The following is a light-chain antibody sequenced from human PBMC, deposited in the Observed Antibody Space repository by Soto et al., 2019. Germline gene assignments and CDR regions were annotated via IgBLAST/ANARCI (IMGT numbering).Light chain of an antibody. J-gene: IGKJ3*01. CDR1: QSVSSSY. CDR2: GPS. CDR3: QEYGSSLFT. Sequence: EIVLTKSPGTLSSSPGERATLSCRASQSVSSSYLAWYQQKPGQAPRLLIYGPSSRATGIPDRFSGSGSGTDFTLTISRLEPEDFAVYYFQEYGSSLFTFGPGTKVDI. V-gene: IGKV3-20*01.